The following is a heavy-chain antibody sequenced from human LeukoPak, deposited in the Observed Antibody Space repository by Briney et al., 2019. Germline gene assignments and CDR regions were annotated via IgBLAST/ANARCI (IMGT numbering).Heavy chain of an antibody. V-gene: IGHV1-18*04. CDR1: GYTFTDHY. D-gene: IGHD2-2*01. Sequence: ASVKVSCKASGYTFTDHYIHWVRQAPGQGLEWMGWISAYNGNTNYAQKLQGRIIMTTDTSTSTAYMELRSLRSDDTAVYYCARADIVVVGTDYWGQGTLVTVSS. J-gene: IGHJ4*02. CDR2: ISAYNGNT. CDR3: ARADIVVVGTDY.